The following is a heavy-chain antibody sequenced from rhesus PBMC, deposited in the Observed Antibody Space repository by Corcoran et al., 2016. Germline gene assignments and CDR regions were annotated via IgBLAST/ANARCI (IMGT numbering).Heavy chain of an antibody. D-gene: IGHD6-13*01. J-gene: IGHJ4*01. CDR3: ARLQTKYSSWSVGFDY. V-gene: IGHV4-122*02. CDR2: ITYSGST. CDR1: GGSISSSYYY. Sequence: QVQLQESGPGLVKPSETLSLTCAVSGGSISSSYYYWSWIRQAPGQGLEGIGYITYSGSTGNNPSLKSRVPISRDTSKNQFSLKLSSVTAADTAVYYCARLQTKYSSWSVGFDYWGQGVLVTVSS.